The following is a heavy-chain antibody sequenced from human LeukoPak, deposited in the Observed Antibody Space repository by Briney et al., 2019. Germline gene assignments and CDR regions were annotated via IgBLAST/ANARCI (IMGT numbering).Heavy chain of an antibody. J-gene: IGHJ6*02. D-gene: IGHD1-20*01. Sequence: SETLSLTCTVSGGSVSSGSYYWSWIRQPPGKGLEWIGDIYYSGSTNYNPSLKSRVTISVDTSKNQFSLKLSSVTAADTAVYYCARDFYNWNYDYYYGMDVWGQGTTVTVSS. CDR2: IYYSGST. CDR1: GGSVSSGSYY. V-gene: IGHV4-61*01. CDR3: ARDFYNWNYDYYYGMDV.